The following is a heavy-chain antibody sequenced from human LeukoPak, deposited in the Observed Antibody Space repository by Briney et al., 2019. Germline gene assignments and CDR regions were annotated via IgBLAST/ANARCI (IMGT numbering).Heavy chain of an antibody. Sequence: SVKVSCTASGGTFSSYAISWVRQAPGQGLEWMGGIIPIFGTANYAQKFQGRVTITADESTSTAYMELSSLRSEDTAVYYCAASYGYVFAFDIWGQGTMVTVSS. CDR1: GGTFSSYA. J-gene: IGHJ3*02. D-gene: IGHD5-18*01. V-gene: IGHV1-69*13. CDR3: AASYGYVFAFDI. CDR2: IIPIFGTA.